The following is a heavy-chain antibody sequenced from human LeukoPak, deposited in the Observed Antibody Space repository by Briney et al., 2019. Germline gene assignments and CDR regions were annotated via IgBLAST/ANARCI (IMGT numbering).Heavy chain of an antibody. V-gene: IGHV1-69*13. D-gene: IGHD2-2*01. CDR3: ASDSPCSTSCYALGYYYGMDV. Sequence: ASVKVSCKASGGTFSSYAISWVRQAPGQGLEWMGGIIPIFGTANYAQKFQGRVTITADESTSTAYMELSSLRSEDTAVYYCASDSPCSTSCYALGYYYGMDVWGQGTTVIVSS. J-gene: IGHJ6*02. CDR2: IIPIFGTA. CDR1: GGTFSSYA.